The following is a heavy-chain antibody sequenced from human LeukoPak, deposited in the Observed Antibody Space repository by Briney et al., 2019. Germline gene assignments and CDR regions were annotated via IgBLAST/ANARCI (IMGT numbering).Heavy chain of an antibody. CDR3: ARRYCTGGTCYSFAFDI. CDR2: IYYSGST. D-gene: IGHD2-15*01. J-gene: IGHJ3*02. Sequence: SETLSLTCTVSGGSISSYYWSWIRQPPGKGLEWIGYIYYSGSTNYNPSLKSRVTLSLDTSKNQFSLKLSSVTAADTAVYYCARRYCTGGTCYSFAFDIWGQGTMVTVSS. V-gene: IGHV4-59*08. CDR1: GGSISSYY.